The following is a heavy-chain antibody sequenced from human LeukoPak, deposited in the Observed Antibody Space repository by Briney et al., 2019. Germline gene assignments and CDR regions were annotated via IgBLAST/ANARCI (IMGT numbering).Heavy chain of an antibody. D-gene: IGHD3-10*01. V-gene: IGHV4-59*01. J-gene: IGHJ6*02. CDR1: GGSISSYY. Sequence: PSETLSLTCTVSGGSISSYYWSWIRQPPGKGLEWIGYIYYSGSTNYNPSLKSRVTISVDTSKNQFSLKLSSVTAADTAVYYCARSTMVRGWTNYYYGMDVWGQGTTVTVSS. CDR2: IYYSGST. CDR3: ARSTMVRGWTNYYYGMDV.